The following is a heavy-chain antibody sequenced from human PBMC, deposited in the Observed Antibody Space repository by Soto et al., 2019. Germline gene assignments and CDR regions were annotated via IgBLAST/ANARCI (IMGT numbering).Heavy chain of an antibody. V-gene: IGHV5-51*01. CDR3: ARHQEDDYVWGSTPAAY. CDR1: GYSFTSYW. D-gene: IGHD3-16*01. CDR2: IYPGDSDT. J-gene: IGHJ4*02. Sequence: GESLKISCNGSGYSFTSYWIGWVLHMPGKGLEWMGIIYPGDSDTRYSPSFQGQVTISADKSISTAYLQWSSLKASDTAMYYCARHQEDDYVWGSTPAAYWGQGTLVTVSS.